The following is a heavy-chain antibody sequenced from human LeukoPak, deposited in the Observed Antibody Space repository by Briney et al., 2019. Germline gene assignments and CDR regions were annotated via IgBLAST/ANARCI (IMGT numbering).Heavy chain of an antibody. CDR3: ASTNYRGGSTGYNWFDP. CDR2: ISYDGSSE. J-gene: IGHJ5*02. V-gene: IGHV3-30-3*01. D-gene: IGHD1-26*01. Sequence: GGSLRLSCAASGFTFSNYAMHWVRQAPGKGLEWVAVISYDGSSESYPDSVRGRFTISRDNSKNMLYLQMNSLRGEDTAVYYCASTNYRGGSTGYNWFDPWGQGTLVTVSS. CDR1: GFTFSNYA.